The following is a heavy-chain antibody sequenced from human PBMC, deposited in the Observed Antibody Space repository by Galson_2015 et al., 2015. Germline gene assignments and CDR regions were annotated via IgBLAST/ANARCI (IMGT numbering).Heavy chain of an antibody. Sequence: SETLSLTCTVSGASISSYYWSWIRQPPGKGLEWIGEIHHGGSTNYNPSLKSRVTISIDKSNNQFSLKLSSVTAADTAVYYCALKGSENYYRPFDIWGQGILVTVSS. CDR2: IHHGGST. J-gene: IGHJ4*02. V-gene: IGHV4-59*12. D-gene: IGHD3-10*01. CDR3: ALKGSENYYRPFDI. CDR1: GASISSYY.